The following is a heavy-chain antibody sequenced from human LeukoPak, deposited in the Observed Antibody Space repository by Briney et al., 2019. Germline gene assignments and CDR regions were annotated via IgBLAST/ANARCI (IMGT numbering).Heavy chain of an antibody. D-gene: IGHD4-11*01. Sequence: PSETLSLTCAVYGGSFSGYYWSWIRQPPGKGLEWIGEINHRGSTNYNPSLKSRVTISVDTSKNQFSLKLSSVTAADTAVYYCARVRRYSNYAYYYYYMDVWGKGTTVTVSS. CDR1: GGSFSGYY. CDR3: ARVRRYSNYAYYYYYMDV. V-gene: IGHV4-34*01. CDR2: INHRGST. J-gene: IGHJ6*03.